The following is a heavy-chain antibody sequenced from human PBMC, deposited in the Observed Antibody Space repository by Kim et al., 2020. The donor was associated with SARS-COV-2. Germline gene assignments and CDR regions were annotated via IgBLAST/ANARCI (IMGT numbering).Heavy chain of an antibody. Sequence: YAQKFQGRVTMTEDTSTDTAYMELSSLRSEDTAVYYCVGVRGGSMWYFDYWGQGTLVTVSS. V-gene: IGHV1-24*01. J-gene: IGHJ4*02. D-gene: IGHD3-10*01. CDR3: VGVRGGSMWYFDY.